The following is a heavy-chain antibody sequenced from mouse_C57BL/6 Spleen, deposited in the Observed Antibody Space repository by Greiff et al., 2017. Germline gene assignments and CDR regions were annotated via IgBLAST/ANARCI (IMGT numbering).Heavy chain of an antibody. D-gene: IGHD2-3*01. CDR1: GYAFSSSW. V-gene: IGHV1-82*01. CDR3: ARFDDGYYWYFDV. J-gene: IGHJ1*03. Sequence: QVQLQQSGPELVKPGASVKISCKASGYAFSSSWMNWVKQRPGKGLEWIGRIYPGDGDTNYNGKFKGKATLTADKSSSTAYMQLSSLTSEDSAVYFCARFDDGYYWYFDVWGTGTTVTVSS. CDR2: IYPGDGDT.